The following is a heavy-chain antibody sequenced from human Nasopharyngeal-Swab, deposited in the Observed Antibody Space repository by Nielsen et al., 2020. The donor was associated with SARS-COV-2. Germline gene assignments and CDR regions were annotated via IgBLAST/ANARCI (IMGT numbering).Heavy chain of an antibody. D-gene: IGHD2-15*01. V-gene: IGHV1-46*01. CDR2: INPSGGST. CDR3: ARDLEDIVVVVAASNWFDP. J-gene: IGHJ5*02. Sequence: WVRQAPGQGLEWMGIINPSGGSTSYAQKFQGRVTMTRDTSISTAYMELSRLRSDDTAVYYCARDLEDIVVVVAASNWFDPWGQGTLVTVSS.